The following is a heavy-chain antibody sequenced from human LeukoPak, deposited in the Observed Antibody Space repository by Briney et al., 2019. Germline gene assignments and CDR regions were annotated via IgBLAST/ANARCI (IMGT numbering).Heavy chain of an antibody. Sequence: SETLSLTCTVSGGSISSYYWSWIRQPPGKGLEWIGYIHNSGRTNYNPSLKSRVTGFVDTSKNQVSLRLSSVTAADTAVYYCARHGAIASESYFDYWGQGALVTVSS. J-gene: IGHJ4*02. V-gene: IGHV4-59*08. CDR2: IHNSGRT. CDR3: ARHGAIASESYFDY. D-gene: IGHD1-26*01. CDR1: GGSISSYY.